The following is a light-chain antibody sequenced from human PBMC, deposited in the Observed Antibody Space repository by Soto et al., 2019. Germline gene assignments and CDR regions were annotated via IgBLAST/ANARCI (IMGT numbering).Light chain of an antibody. V-gene: IGKV1-39*01. CDR3: QQSFSTPLT. CDR1: QSISNS. J-gene: IGKJ3*01. CDR2: AAS. Sequence: DIPMTQSPSSLSASVGDRVTITCRASQSISNSLNWYQQKPGKAPELLIYAASSLQSGVPSRFSGSGSGTDFTLTISSLQPEDFATYYCQQSFSTPLTFGPGTKVDIK.